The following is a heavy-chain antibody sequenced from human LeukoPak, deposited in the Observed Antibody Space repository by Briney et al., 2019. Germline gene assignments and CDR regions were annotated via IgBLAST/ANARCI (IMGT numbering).Heavy chain of an antibody. D-gene: IGHD3-3*01. J-gene: IGHJ4*02. Sequence: ASVKVSCTASGYTFTGYYMHWVRQAPGQGLEWMGWINPNSGGTNYAQKFQGRVTMTRDTSISTAYMELSRLRSDDTAVYYCARESQPTIFGVVIISLGYWGQGTLVTVSS. CDR1: GYTFTGYY. CDR3: ARESQPTIFGVVIISLGY. V-gene: IGHV1-2*02. CDR2: INPNSGGT.